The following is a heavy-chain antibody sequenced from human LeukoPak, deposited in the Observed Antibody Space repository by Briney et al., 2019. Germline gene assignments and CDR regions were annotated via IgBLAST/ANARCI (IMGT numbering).Heavy chain of an antibody. CDR1: GFNFSSYA. Sequence: PGGSLRLSCAASGFNFSSYAMHWVRQAPGKGLEWVAVISYDGSNKYYADSVKGRFTISRDNSKNTLYLQMNSLRAEDTAVYYCARTGRYSSGWYRPDLYFDYWGQGTLVTVSS. CDR2: ISYDGSNK. J-gene: IGHJ4*02. D-gene: IGHD6-19*01. V-gene: IGHV3-30*04. CDR3: ARTGRYSSGWYRPDLYFDY.